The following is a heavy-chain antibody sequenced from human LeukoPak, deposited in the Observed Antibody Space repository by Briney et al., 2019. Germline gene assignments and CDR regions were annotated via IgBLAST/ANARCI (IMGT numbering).Heavy chain of an antibody. CDR2: IKQDGSDK. CDR1: GFTFTFYW. V-gene: IGHV3-7*01. Sequence: PGGSLRLSCAASGFTFTFYWMSWVRQAPGMGLEWVANIKQDGSDKYYVGSVKGRFTISRDNSKNSLYLQMNSLRAEDTAFYFCARHSNKYDFDSSGHYRSFDCWGQGTLVSVSS. CDR3: ARHSNKYDFDSSGHYRSFDC. D-gene: IGHD3-22*01. J-gene: IGHJ4*02.